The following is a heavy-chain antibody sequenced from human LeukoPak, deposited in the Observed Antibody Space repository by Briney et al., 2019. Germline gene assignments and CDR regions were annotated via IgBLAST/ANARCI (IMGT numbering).Heavy chain of an antibody. CDR1: GLTFRSYS. CDR3: ARAIGGGSYHMDV. Sequence: GGSLRLSCAASGLTFRSYSMTWVRQAPGKGLEWVSYIGGSDMTIYYTDSVKGRFTISRDNAKNSLYLQMNSLRAEDMAVYYCARAIGGGSYHMDVWGKGTTVIVSS. J-gene: IGHJ6*03. CDR2: IGGSDMTI. V-gene: IGHV3-48*01. D-gene: IGHD2-15*01.